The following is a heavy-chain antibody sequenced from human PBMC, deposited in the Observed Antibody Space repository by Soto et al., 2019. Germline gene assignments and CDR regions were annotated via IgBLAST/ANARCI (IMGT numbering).Heavy chain of an antibody. J-gene: IGHJ4*02. D-gene: IGHD4-17*01. V-gene: IGHV1-8*01. CDR1: GYTFASYD. Sequence: QVQLVQSGAEVKMPGASVKVSGKATGYTFASYDINWVRQATGQGLEWMGWMNPNSGNTGYAQKFQGRVTMTRNTSISTAYMELSSLRSEDTAVYYCARSTNDYGDRHWGQGTLVTVSS. CDR2: MNPNSGNT. CDR3: ARSTNDYGDRH.